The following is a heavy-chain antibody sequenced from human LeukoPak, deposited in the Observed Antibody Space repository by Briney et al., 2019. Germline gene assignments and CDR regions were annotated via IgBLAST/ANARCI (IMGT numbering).Heavy chain of an antibody. CDR2: SYSGGNA. CDR3: ASQTLVTIFGVVTEYNWFDP. CDR1: GASTSAYY. V-gene: IGHV4-59*01. J-gene: IGHJ5*02. Sequence: PSETLSLTCTVSGASTSAYYWSWIRQPPGKGLEWIGYSYSGGNANYNPSLKSRVTISIDTSENQFSLRLTSVTAADTAVYYCASQTLVTIFGVVTEYNWFDPWGQGTLVTVSS. D-gene: IGHD3-3*01.